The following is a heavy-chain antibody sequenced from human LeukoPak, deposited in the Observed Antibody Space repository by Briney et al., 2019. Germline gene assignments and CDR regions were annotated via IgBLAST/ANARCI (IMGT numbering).Heavy chain of an antibody. CDR2: ISGSGRNT. CDR3: TKGTTVTQDPDY. J-gene: IGHJ4*02. V-gene: IGHV3-23*01. Sequence: GGSLRLSCAASGFTFSSQAMSWVRQAPGKGLEWVSAISGSGRNTYYGDSVKGRFTISRDNSKSSVYLQMNSLRADDTAVYYCTKGTTVTQDPDYWGQGTLVTVSS. D-gene: IGHD4-17*01. CDR1: GFTFSSQA.